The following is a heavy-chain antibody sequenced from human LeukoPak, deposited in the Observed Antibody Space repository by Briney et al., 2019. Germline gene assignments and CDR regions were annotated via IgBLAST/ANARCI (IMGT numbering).Heavy chain of an antibody. V-gene: IGHV3-7*04. Sequence: PGGSLRLSCAASGFTFSDYYMSWIRQAPGKGLEWVATMKQDGGEIYYVDSVKGRFTISRDNAKSSLYLQVNSLRAEDTAVFYCARVDWNYGSFDIWGQGTMVTVSS. CDR2: MKQDGGEI. J-gene: IGHJ3*02. CDR1: GFTFSDYY. CDR3: ARVDWNYGSFDI. D-gene: IGHD1-7*01.